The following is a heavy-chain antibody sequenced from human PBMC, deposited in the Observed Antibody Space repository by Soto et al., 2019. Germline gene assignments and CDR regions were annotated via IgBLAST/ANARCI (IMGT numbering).Heavy chain of an antibody. D-gene: IGHD6-13*01. V-gene: IGHV3-23*01. CDR1: GFTVSSYA. CDR3: AIRMYSTRWYYLDY. Sequence: EMQLLESGGGLVQAGGSLRLSCAASGFTVSSYALNWVSQAPGKGLEWVSGISASTSYADSVKGRFTISRDTSKNTLYLQMNSLRAEDTAIYLCAIRMYSTRWYYLDYWGQGTLVTVSS. CDR2: ISAST. J-gene: IGHJ4*02.